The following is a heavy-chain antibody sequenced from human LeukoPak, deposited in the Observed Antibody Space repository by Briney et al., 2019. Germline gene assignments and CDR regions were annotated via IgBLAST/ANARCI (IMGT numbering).Heavy chain of an antibody. D-gene: IGHD3-16*01. V-gene: IGHV3-15*01. J-gene: IGHJ4*02. CDR3: TTEGVSL. CDR2: IKRQKDGTTT. CDR1: GFNFSNAW. Sequence: PGGSLRLSCVGSGFNFSNAWMSWVRQAPGKGLEWVGRIKRQKDGTTTDYAASVKGRFTISRDDSKTMLFLQMSSLKVEDTALYYCTTEGVSLWGQGTPVSVSS.